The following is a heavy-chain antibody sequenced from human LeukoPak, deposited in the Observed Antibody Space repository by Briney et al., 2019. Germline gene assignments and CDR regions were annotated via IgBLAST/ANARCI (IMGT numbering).Heavy chain of an antibody. D-gene: IGHD3-9*01. Sequence: GGSLRLSCAASGFTFSSYWMHWARQAPGKGLVWVSRINSDGRSIDYVDSVKGRLTISRDNAKNTLYLHMNSLRVEDTAVYYCARGHLSQDILTDYLTLFDYWGQGTLVTVSS. J-gene: IGHJ4*02. CDR3: ARGHLSQDILTDYLTLFDY. CDR2: INSDGRSI. V-gene: IGHV3-74*01. CDR1: GFTFSSYW.